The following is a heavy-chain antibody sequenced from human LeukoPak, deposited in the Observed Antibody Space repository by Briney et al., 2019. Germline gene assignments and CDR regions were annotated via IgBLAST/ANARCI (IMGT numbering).Heavy chain of an antibody. CDR2: IYTSGST. CDR3: LGERSQQLVLYYYYGMDV. D-gene: IGHD6-13*01. V-gene: IGHV4-4*07. J-gene: IGHJ6*02. Sequence: PSETLSLTCTVSGGSISSYYWSWIRQPAGKELEWIGRIYTSGSTNYNPSLKSRVTMSVDTSKNQFSLKLSSVTAADTAVYHCLGERSQQLVLYYYYGMDVWGQGTTVTVSS. CDR1: GGSISSYY.